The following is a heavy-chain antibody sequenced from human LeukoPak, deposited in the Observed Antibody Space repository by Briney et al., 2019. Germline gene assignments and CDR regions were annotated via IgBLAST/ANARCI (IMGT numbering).Heavy chain of an antibody. CDR2: IYYSVST. CDR1: GGSISSSSYY. J-gene: IGHJ4*02. V-gene: IGHV4-39*07. Sequence: PSETLSLTCTVSGGSISSSSYYWGWIRQPPGKGLEWIGSIYYSVSTYYNPSLMSRVTISVDTSKNQFSLKLSSVTAADTAVYYCARLGSRDHVYWGQGTLVTVSS. CDR3: ARLGSRDHVY. D-gene: IGHD1-26*01.